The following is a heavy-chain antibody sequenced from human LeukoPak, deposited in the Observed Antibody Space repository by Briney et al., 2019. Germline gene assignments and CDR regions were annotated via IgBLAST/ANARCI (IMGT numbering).Heavy chain of an antibody. Sequence: SGTLSLTCAVSGGSISSSNWWSWVRQPPGKGLEWIGEIYHSGSTNYNPSLKSRVTISVDTSKNQFSLKLSSVTAADTAVYYCARDGPYYYDSSGYYSDAFDIWGQGTMVTVSS. CDR1: GGSISSSNW. J-gene: IGHJ3*02. D-gene: IGHD3-22*01. V-gene: IGHV4-4*02. CDR2: IYHSGST. CDR3: ARDGPYYYDSSGYYSDAFDI.